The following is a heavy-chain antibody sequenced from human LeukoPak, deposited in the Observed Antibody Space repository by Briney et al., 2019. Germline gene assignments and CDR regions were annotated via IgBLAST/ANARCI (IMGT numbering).Heavy chain of an antibody. D-gene: IGHD4-23*01. J-gene: IGHJ4*02. CDR3: AGFLYGDNSGIDY. CDR1: GYSFTSYW. V-gene: IGHV5-51*01. Sequence: GESLKISCKGSGYSFTSYWIGWVRQVPGKGLEWMGIIYPGDSDTRYSPSFQGQVTISADKSISTAYLQWSSLKASDTAMYYCAGFLYGDNSGIDYWGQGTLVTVSS. CDR2: IYPGDSDT.